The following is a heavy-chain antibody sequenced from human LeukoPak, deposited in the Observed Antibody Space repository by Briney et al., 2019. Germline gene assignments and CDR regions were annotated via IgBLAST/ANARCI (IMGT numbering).Heavy chain of an antibody. Sequence: HAGGSLRLSCVVSGFTFSTIGMTWIRQAPGKGLEWVSAISSGRSTYYADSVKGRFTISRGNSKNTLYLQMNSLTGEDTAIYYCAKVQGYMDVWGKGTTVTVSS. CDR2: ISSGRST. J-gene: IGHJ6*03. D-gene: IGHD3-10*01. CDR3: AKVQGYMDV. CDR1: GFTFSTIG. V-gene: IGHV3-23*05.